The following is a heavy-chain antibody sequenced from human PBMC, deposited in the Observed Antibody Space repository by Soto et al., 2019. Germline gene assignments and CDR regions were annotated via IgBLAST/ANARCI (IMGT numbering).Heavy chain of an antibody. D-gene: IGHD2-2*01. J-gene: IGHJ5*02. Sequence: CGCIRLACAACGFSVSSYEMNRVRQAPGKGLEWVSYISSSGSTIYYADSVKGRFTISRDNAKNSLYLQMNSLRAEDTAVYYCARSKNPVGKYKLSYSWFDPMGKRNLGTGSS. CDR2: ISSSGSTI. CDR3: ARSKNPVGKYKLSYSWFDP. V-gene: IGHV3-48*03. CDR1: GFSVSSYE.